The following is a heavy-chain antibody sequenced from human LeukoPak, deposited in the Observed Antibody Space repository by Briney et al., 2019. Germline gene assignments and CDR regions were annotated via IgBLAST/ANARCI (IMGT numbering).Heavy chain of an antibody. Sequence: PGGSLRLSCAASGVSFSDFWMGWVRQAPGKGLEWVGNINQDGSENYYLDSVNGLFTISRDHAKTSLYLQMNSLSAEKTAVYYCTKGRSNHYWGEGTLVTVST. J-gene: IGHJ4*02. CDR3: TKGRSNHY. D-gene: IGHD3-10*01. CDR2: INQDGSEN. CDR1: GVSFSDFW. V-gene: IGHV3-7*01.